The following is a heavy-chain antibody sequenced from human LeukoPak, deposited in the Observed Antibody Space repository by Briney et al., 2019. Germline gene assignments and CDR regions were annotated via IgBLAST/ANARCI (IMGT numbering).Heavy chain of an antibody. CDR1: GYPFTDYY. Sequence: ASVKVSCKASGYPFTDYYMHWVRQAPGQGLEWMGWINPNRGGTDYAQKFQGRVTMTRDTSISTAYMELSRLSYDDTAVYYCASGYRFRNWGQGTLVTVSS. CDR2: INPNRGGT. J-gene: IGHJ4*02. CDR3: ASGYRFRN. D-gene: IGHD5-18*01. V-gene: IGHV1-2*02.